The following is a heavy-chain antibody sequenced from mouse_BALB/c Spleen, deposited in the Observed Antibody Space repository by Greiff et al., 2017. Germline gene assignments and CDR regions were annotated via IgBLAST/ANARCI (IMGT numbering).Heavy chain of an antibody. CDR3: TSDYYCGSSYGAY. J-gene: IGHJ3*01. V-gene: IGHV1S81*02. D-gene: IGHD1-1*01. Sequence: QVQLQQSGAELVKPGASVKLSCKASGYTFTSYYMYWVKQRPGQGLEWIGEINPSNGGTNFNEKFKSKATLTVDKSSSTAYMQLSSLTSEDSAVYYCTSDYYCGSSYGAYWGQGTLVTVSA. CDR2: INPSNGGT. CDR1: GYTFTSYY.